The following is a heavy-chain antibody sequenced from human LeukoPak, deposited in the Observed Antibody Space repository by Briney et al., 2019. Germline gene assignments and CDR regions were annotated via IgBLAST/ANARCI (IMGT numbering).Heavy chain of an antibody. CDR2: TKQDGGEK. CDR1: GFTFSSYW. D-gene: IGHD7-27*01. Sequence: GGSLRLSCAASGFTFSSYWMSWVRQAPGKGLEWVASTKQDGGEKYYVDSVKGRFTISRDKAKSSLYLQMNSLRAEDTAVYYCARDGSTGAVDFDYWGQGTLVTVSS. V-gene: IGHV3-7*05. J-gene: IGHJ4*02. CDR3: ARDGSTGAVDFDY.